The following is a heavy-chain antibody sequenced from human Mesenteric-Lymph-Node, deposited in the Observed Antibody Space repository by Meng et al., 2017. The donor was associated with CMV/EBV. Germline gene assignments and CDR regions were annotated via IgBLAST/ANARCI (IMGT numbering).Heavy chain of an antibody. J-gene: IGHJ5*02. CDR1: YASTSSS. D-gene: IGHD3-10*01. V-gene: IGHV1-2*06. Sequence: YASTSSSMHSFPRSPGQGLEWMRRINPNCVGTNYAHTFQTSFAMTSDTSISTAYMELSSLRSDDTAMYYCARTLGWFWELSDIYFDPWGQGTLVTVSS. CDR3: ARTLGWFWELSDIYFDP. CDR2: INPNCVGT.